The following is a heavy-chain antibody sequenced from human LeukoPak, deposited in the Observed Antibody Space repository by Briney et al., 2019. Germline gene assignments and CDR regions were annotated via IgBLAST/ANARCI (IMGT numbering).Heavy chain of an antibody. Sequence: GGSLRLSCAASGFAFSSYGMHWVRPAPGKRLEWVAFIRYDGSNKYYADSVKGRFTISRDNSKYTLYLQMNSLRAEDTAVYYCAKTHYYPQSLQGGEPYYFDYWGQGTLVTVSS. CDR1: GFAFSSYG. V-gene: IGHV3-30*02. CDR2: IRYDGSNK. CDR3: AKTHYYPQSLQGGEPYYFDY. J-gene: IGHJ4*02. D-gene: IGHD3-22*01.